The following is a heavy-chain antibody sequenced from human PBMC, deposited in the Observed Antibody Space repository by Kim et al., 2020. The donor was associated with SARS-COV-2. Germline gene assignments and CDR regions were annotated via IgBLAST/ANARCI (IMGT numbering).Heavy chain of an antibody. D-gene: IGHD2-2*01. CDR2: IWYDGSNK. V-gene: IGHV3-33*01. J-gene: IGHJ6*03. CDR1: GFTFSSYG. Sequence: GGSLRLSCAASGFTFSSYGMHWVRQAPGKGLEWVAVIWYDGSNKYYADSVKGRLTISRDNSKNTLYLQMNSLRAEDTAVYYCARDGAGFTSNPVGTAAIPLYYYYVDVWGKGTTFTVSS. CDR3: ARDGAGFTSNPVGTAAIPLYYYYVDV.